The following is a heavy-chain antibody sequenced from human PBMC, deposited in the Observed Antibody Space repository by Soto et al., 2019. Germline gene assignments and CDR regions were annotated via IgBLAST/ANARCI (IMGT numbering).Heavy chain of an antibody. Sequence: QVQLVESGGGVVQPGRSLRLSCAASGFTFSSYAMHWVRQAPGKGLEWVAVISYDGSNKYYADSVKGRFTISRDNSKNTLYLQMNSLRAEDTAVYYCARTKYSEAVAANYYYYGMDVWGQGTTVTVSS. J-gene: IGHJ6*02. D-gene: IGHD6-19*01. CDR1: GFTFSSYA. V-gene: IGHV3-30-3*01. CDR2: ISYDGSNK. CDR3: ARTKYSEAVAANYYYYGMDV.